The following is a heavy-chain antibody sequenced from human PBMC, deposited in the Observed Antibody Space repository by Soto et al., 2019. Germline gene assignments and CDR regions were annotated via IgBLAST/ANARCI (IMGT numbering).Heavy chain of an antibody. CDR2: IIPIFGTA. V-gene: IGHV1-69*13. J-gene: IGHJ6*02. D-gene: IGHD3-10*01. Sequence: ASVKVSCKASGGTFSSYAISWVRQAPGQGLEWMGGIIPIFGTANYAQKFQGRVTITADESTSTAYMELSSLRSKDTAVYYCARHVGSGSYHYYYYYGMDVWGQGTTVTVSS. CDR3: ARHVGSGSYHYYYYYGMDV. CDR1: GGTFSSYA.